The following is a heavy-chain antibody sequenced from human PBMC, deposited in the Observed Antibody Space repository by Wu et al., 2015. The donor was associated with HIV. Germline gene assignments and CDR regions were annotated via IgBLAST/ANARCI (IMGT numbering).Heavy chain of an antibody. CDR3: ARDQFDMDPVVISNYYSYGMDV. D-gene: IGHD3-22*01. V-gene: IGHV1-2*02. CDR2: INPNSGGT. J-gene: IGHJ6*02. CDR1: GYTFTGYY. Sequence: QVQLVQSGAEVKNPGASVKVSCKASGYTFTGYYVHWVRQAPGQGLEWMGWINPNSGGTNYAQKFQGRVTMTRDTSISTAYMELSGLRSDDTAVYYCARDQFDMDPVVISNYYSYGMDVWGQGTTVTVSS.